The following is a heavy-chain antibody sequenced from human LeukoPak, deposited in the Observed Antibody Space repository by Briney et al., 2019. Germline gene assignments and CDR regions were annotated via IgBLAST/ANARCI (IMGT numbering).Heavy chain of an antibody. CDR3: ARRARYWGFDY. Sequence: PSETLSLTCAVYGGSFSGYYWSWIRQPPGKGLEWIGEINHSGSTNYNPSLKSRVTISVDTSKNQFSLKLSSVTAADTAVYYCARRARYWGFDYWGQGTLVTVSS. V-gene: IGHV4-34*01. CDR2: INHSGST. D-gene: IGHD2-15*01. J-gene: IGHJ4*02. CDR1: GGSFSGYY.